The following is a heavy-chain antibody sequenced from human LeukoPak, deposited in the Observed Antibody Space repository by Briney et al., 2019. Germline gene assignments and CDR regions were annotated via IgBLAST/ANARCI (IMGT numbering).Heavy chain of an antibody. CDR1: GFTFSTYS. V-gene: IGHV3-48*01. CDR3: ASRYYDTSGYIDDAFDI. Sequence: GGSLRLSCVASGFTFSTYSVNWVRQAPGKGLEWVSHISGGSTIYYGDSVKGRFTISRDNAKNSVYLQMNSLRAEDTAVYFCASRYYDTSGYIDDAFDIWGQGTVVTVSS. CDR2: ISGGSTI. D-gene: IGHD3-22*01. J-gene: IGHJ3*02.